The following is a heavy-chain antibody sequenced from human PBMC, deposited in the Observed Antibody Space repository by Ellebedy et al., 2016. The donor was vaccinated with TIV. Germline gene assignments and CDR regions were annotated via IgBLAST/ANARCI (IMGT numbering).Heavy chain of an antibody. CDR3: AGGSDFDWKIEVCDAFRV. D-gene: IGHD3-9*01. Sequence: SETLSLXXTVSGGSLSRHYWTWIRQPPGRGLEWIGYFYYNENANSGPPLKSPNYNPSLKSRVTMSVDTSKSQFSLTLTSVTAADTAVYYCAGGSDFDWKIEVCDAFRVWGQGTKVTVSS. V-gene: IGHV4-59*11. CDR2: FYYNENA. CDR1: GGSLSRHY. J-gene: IGHJ3*01.